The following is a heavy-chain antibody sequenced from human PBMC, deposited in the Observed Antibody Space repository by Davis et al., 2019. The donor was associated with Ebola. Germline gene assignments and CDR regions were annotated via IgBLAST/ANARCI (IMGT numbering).Heavy chain of an antibody. CDR1: GGSISSYY. J-gene: IGHJ6*02. V-gene: IGHV4-59*12. D-gene: IGHD3-10*01. Sequence: SETLSLTCTVSGGSISSYYWSWIRQPPGKGLEWIGYIYYSGSTNYNPSLKSRVSISVDMSKNQFSLKMTSVTAADTAVYYCARVGPFYYGSGSRLYYYGMDVWGQGTTVTVSS. CDR2: IYYSGST. CDR3: ARVGPFYYGSGSRLYYYGMDV.